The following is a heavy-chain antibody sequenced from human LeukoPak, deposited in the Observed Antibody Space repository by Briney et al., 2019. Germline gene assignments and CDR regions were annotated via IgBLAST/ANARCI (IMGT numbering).Heavy chain of an antibody. Sequence: GGSLRLSCVASGFTFSNAWMSWIRQAPGKGLEWVSYISSSSSDTNYADSVKGRFTISRDNAKKSLYVQMNSLRAEDTAVYYCASGGYSAYLWDHWGQGTLVTVSS. CDR2: ISSSSSDT. CDR3: ASGGYSAYLWDH. J-gene: IGHJ4*02. CDR1: GFTFSNAW. V-gene: IGHV3-11*06. D-gene: IGHD5-12*01.